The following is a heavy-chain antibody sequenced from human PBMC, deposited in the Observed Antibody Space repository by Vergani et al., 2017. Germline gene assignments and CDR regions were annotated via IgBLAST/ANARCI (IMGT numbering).Heavy chain of an antibody. V-gene: IGHV3-23*01. CDR1: GFTFSSYA. J-gene: IGHJ6*02. CDR3: AKARDPSCKGGNCYSYYYGLDL. D-gene: IGHD4-23*01. Sequence: EVQLLESGGGLVQPGGSLRLSCGVSGFTFSSYAMTWVRQAPGKGLDWVSAISGSGGNKFYTDSVKGRFTISRDNSKDTLYLQMKSLKVEDTAIYYCAKARDPSCKGGNCYSYYYGLDLWGQGTTVTVSS. CDR2: ISGSGGNK.